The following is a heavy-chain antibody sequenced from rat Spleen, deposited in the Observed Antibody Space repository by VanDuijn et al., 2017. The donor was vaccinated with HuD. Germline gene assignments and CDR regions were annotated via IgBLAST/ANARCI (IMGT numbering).Heavy chain of an antibody. J-gene: IGHJ3*01. CDR3: AKGDYGFAY. CDR1: GFTFNDYW. CDR2: ITSTGGTA. Sequence: EVHLVESGGGLVQPGRSLKLSCVASGFTFNDYWMTWIRQAPGKGLEWVASITSTGGTAYYLDSVKGRFTISRDNAKSSLYLQMDSLRSEDTSTYYCAKGDYGFAYWGQGTLVTVSS. D-gene: IGHD1-11*01. V-gene: IGHV5-31*01.